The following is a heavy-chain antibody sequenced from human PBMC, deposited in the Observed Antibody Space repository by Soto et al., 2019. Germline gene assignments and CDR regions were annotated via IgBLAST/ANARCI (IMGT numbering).Heavy chain of an antibody. CDR3: ARGITLPTPLDY. CDR1: GHTFSTYT. V-gene: IGHV1-3*01. CDR2: IIAGNGNT. D-gene: IGHD1-20*01. Sequence: ASVKVSCKASGHTFSTYTITWVRQAPGQGLEWMGWIIAGNGNTNYSQKFQGRVTITRDTSASTAYMELSSLRSEDTAVYYCARGITLPTPLDYWGQGTLVTVSS. J-gene: IGHJ4*02.